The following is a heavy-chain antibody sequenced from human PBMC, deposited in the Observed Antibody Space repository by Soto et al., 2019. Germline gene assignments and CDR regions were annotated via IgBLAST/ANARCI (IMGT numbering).Heavy chain of an antibody. J-gene: IGHJ6*03. CDR1: GFTFSSYS. CDR2: ISSSSSTI. Sequence: ESGGGLVQPGGSLRLSCAASGFTFSSYSMNWVRQAPGKGLEWVSYISSSSSTIYYADSVKGRFTISRDNAKNSLYLQMNSLRAEDTAVYYCARSTDYYYYYMDVWGKGTTVTVSS. V-gene: IGHV3-48*01. CDR3: ARSTDYYYYYMDV.